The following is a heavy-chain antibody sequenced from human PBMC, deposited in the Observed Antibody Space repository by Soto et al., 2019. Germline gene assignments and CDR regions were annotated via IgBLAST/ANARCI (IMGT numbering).Heavy chain of an antibody. CDR1: GGSISSYY. CDR3: ARDLVDIVATEGVGYYYYGMDV. V-gene: IGHV4-59*01. J-gene: IGHJ6*02. CDR2: IYYSGST. D-gene: IGHD5-12*01. Sequence: SETLSHTCTVSGGSISSYYWSWFRQPPGKGLEWIGYIYYSGSTNYNPSLKSRVTISVDTSKNQFSLKLSSVTAADTAVYYCARDLVDIVATEGVGYYYYGMDVWGQGTTVTVSS.